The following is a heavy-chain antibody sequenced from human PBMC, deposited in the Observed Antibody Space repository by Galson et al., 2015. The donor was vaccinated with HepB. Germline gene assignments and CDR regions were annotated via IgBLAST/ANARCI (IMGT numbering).Heavy chain of an antibody. CDR2: IYSDGRT. CDR1: GLTVSSEY. Sequence: SLSLSCAASGLTVSSEYMSWGRQAPGKGLQCVSDIYSDGRTYYGNSVKGRFTISRDNSKNMVYLQMNSLRAEDTAMYYCARDKIEDSICWYDFDYCGQGTLVTVSS. V-gene: IGHV3-53*01. CDR3: ARDKIEDSICWYDFDY. D-gene: IGHD6-19*01. J-gene: IGHJ4*02.